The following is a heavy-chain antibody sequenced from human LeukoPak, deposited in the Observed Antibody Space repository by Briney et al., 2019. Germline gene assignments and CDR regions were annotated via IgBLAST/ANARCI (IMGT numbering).Heavy chain of an antibody. V-gene: IGHV1-2*02. CDR2: LNPDSAGT. Sequence: ASVKVSCKASGYTFTDNYIHWLRQAPGQGLEWMGWLNPDSAGTSYARKFQGRVSMTRDTSISTAYMELSGLTSDDTAIYYCARGGKQWLARYYYGVDVWGQGTTVIVSS. CDR3: ARGGKQWLARYYYGVDV. J-gene: IGHJ6*02. CDR1: GYTFTDNY. D-gene: IGHD6-19*01.